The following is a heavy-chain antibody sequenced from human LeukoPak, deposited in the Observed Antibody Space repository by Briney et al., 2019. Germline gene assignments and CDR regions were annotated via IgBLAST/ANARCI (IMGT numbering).Heavy chain of an antibody. V-gene: IGHV4-34*01. J-gene: IGHJ4*02. CDR2: INHSGST. CDR3: AREGGFYRPLDY. D-gene: IGHD3-3*01. CDR1: GGSFSGYY. Sequence: PSETLSLTCAVYGGSFSGYYWSWIRQPPGKGLEWIGEINHSGSTNYTPSLKSRVTISVDTSKNQFSLNLTSVTAAATAVYYCAREGGFYRPLDYLGQGTLVTVSS.